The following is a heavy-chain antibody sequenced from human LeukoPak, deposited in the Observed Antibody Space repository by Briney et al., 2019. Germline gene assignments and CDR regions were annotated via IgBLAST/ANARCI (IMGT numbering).Heavy chain of an antibody. J-gene: IGHJ4*02. Sequence: SETLSLTCTVSGGSINSNSYYWGWIRQPPGKGLEWIGTIYYSGTTYYNPSLKSRVTVSVDTSKNQFSLKLSSVTAADTAVYYCARLTYDSSAYRYYFDFWGQGSLVTVSS. V-gene: IGHV4-39*01. CDR2: IYYSGTT. D-gene: IGHD3-22*01. CDR1: GGSINSNSYY. CDR3: ARLTYDSSAYRYYFDF.